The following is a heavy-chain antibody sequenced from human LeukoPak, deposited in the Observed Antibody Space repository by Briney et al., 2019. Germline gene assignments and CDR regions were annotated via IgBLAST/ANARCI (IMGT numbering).Heavy chain of an antibody. V-gene: IGHV3-20*04. J-gene: IGHJ6*03. D-gene: IGHD6-13*01. Sequence: GGSLRLSCAASGFTFDDYGMSWVRHAPGKGLDSVSGINWNGGSTGYADSVKGRFPISRDNAKNSLYLQMNSLRAEDTALYYCAGGIAAAGNYYYYYMDVWGKGTTVTVSS. CDR3: AGGIAAAGNYYYYYMDV. CDR1: GFTFDDYG. CDR2: INWNGGST.